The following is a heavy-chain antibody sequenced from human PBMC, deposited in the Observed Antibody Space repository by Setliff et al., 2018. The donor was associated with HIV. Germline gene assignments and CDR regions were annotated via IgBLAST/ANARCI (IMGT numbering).Heavy chain of an antibody. V-gene: IGHV1-18*01. D-gene: IGHD3-10*01. Sequence: ASVKVSCKASGYTMSDYGISWVRQAPGQGLEWMGWISAYNGDTNYAQKFQGRVSLTTDTSKNTAYMELRSLRSDDTAVYYCTRDEFYYGSGNYYKADYFDPWGQGTLVTVSS. J-gene: IGHJ5*02. CDR2: ISAYNGDT. CDR3: TRDEFYYGSGNYYKADYFDP. CDR1: GYTMSDYG.